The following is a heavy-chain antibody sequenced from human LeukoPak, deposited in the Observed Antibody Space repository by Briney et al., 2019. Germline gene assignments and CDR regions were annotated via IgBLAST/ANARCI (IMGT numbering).Heavy chain of an antibody. J-gene: IGHJ4*02. V-gene: IGHV3-7*01. Sequence: GGSLRLSCAASGFTFSSYWMSWVRQAPGKGLEWVANIKQDGSEKYYVDSVKGRFTISRDNAKNSLYLQMNSLRAEDTAVYYCARGLYDYGDYVGYWGQGTLVTVSS. CDR3: ARGLYDYGDYVGY. D-gene: IGHD4-17*01. CDR1: GFTFSSYW. CDR2: IKQDGSEK.